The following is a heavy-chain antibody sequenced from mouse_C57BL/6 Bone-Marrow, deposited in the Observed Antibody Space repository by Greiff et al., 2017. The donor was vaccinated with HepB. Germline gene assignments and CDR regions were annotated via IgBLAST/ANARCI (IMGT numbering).Heavy chain of an antibody. Sequence: VQLKESGPELVKPGASVKIPCKASGYTFTDYNMDWVKQSHGKSLEWIGDINPNNGGTIYNQKFKGKATLTVDKSSSTAYMELRSLTSEDTAVYYCARREHYYGSSLDYWGQGTTLTVSS. CDR1: GYTFTDYN. V-gene: IGHV1-18*01. CDR2: INPNNGGT. D-gene: IGHD1-1*01. J-gene: IGHJ2*01. CDR3: ARREHYYGSSLDY.